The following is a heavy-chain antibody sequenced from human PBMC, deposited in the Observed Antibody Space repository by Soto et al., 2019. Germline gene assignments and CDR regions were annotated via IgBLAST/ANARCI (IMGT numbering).Heavy chain of an antibody. CDR1: GFTCSSYS. CDR3: ARDWGYSSSWPTHGLDV. D-gene: IGHD6-13*01. J-gene: IGHJ6*02. Sequence: GGALRLSCADSGFTCSSYSMNWARQSPGKGLEWVSSISSSSSYIYYADSVKGRFTISRDNAKNSLYLQMNSLRAEDTAVYYCARDWGYSSSWPTHGLDVWGQGTTVPVSS. CDR2: ISSSSSYI. V-gene: IGHV3-21*01.